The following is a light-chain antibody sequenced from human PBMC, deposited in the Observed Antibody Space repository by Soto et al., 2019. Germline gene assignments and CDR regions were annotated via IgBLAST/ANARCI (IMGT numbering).Light chain of an antibody. CDR2: GAS. Sequence: EIVMTQSPATLSVSPGERATLSCRASQSVSSNLDWYQQKPGQAPRLLIYGASTRATGIPARFSGSGSGTEFTLTISSLQSEDFAVCYCQQYNNWPFTFGPGTKVDIK. J-gene: IGKJ3*01. CDR1: QSVSSN. V-gene: IGKV3-15*01. CDR3: QQYNNWPFT.